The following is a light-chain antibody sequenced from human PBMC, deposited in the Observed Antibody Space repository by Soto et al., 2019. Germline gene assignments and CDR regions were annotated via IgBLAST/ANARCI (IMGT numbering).Light chain of an antibody. V-gene: IGLV3-21*04. CDR3: QVWDSSSDHPGGV. CDR2: YDS. Sequence: SYELTQPPSVSVAPGKTARITCGGNNIGSKSGHWYQQKPGQAPVLVIYYDSDRPSGIPERFSGSNSGNTATLTISRVEAGDEADYYCQVWDSSSDHPGGVFGGGTKVTVL. CDR1: NIGSKS. J-gene: IGLJ3*02.